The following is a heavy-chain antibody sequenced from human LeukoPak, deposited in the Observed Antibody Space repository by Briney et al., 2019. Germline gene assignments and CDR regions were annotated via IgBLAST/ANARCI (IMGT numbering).Heavy chain of an antibody. CDR3: AKVRGGGEYQLIHIDY. V-gene: IGHV3-30*18. CDR2: ISYDGSNK. Sequence: GGSLGLSCAASGFTFSSYGMHWVRQAPGKGLEWVAVISYDGSNKYYADSVKGRFTISRDNSKNTLYLQMNSLRAEDTAVYYCAKVRGGGEYQLIHIDYWGQGTLVTVSS. CDR1: GFTFSSYG. D-gene: IGHD2-2*01. J-gene: IGHJ4*02.